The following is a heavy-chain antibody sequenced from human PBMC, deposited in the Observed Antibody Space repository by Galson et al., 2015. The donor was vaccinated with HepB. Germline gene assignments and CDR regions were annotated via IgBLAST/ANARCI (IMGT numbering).Heavy chain of an antibody. V-gene: IGHV3-21*01. J-gene: IGHJ3*02. CDR3: ARDLGPLEGMSAFDI. D-gene: IGHD3-3*01. CDR2: ISSSSSYI. CDR1: GFTFSSYS. Sequence: SLRLSCAASGFTFSSYSMNWVRQAPGKGLEWVSSISSSSSYIYYADSVKGRFTISRDNAKNSLYLQMNSLRAEDTAVYYCARDLGPLEGMSAFDIWGQGTMVTVSS.